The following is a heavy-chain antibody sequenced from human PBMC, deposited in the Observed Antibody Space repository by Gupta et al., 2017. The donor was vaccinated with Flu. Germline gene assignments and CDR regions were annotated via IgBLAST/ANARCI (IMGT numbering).Heavy chain of an antibody. J-gene: IGHJ4*02. CDR2: MYYLGST. D-gene: IGHD2-2*01. Sequence: EWIASMYYLGSTYNNPPLKSRVTISVDTSKNQCSLNLSSVTAADTAVYYCVRLACRALRSAICYGGGEFDYWGQGTLVTVSS. CDR3: VRLACRALRSAICYGGGEFDY. V-gene: IGHV4-39*01.